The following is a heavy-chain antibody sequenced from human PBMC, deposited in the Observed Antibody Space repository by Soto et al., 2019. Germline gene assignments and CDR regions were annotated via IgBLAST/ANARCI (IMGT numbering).Heavy chain of an antibody. Sequence: EVQLLESGGGLVQPGGSLRLSCAASGFTFSSYAMSWVRQAPGKGLGWISAVSGSGGSTYYADSVKGRFTISRDNSKDTLYLQMNNLRAEDTAVYYCAKPPDYNWNDYWGKGTLVTVSS. CDR3: AKPPDYNWNDY. CDR1: GFTFSSYA. J-gene: IGHJ4*02. D-gene: IGHD1-20*01. CDR2: VSGSGGST. V-gene: IGHV3-23*01.